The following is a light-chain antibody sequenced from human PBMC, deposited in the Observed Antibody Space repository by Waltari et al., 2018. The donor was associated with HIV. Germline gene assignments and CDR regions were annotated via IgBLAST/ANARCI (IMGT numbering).Light chain of an antibody. V-gene: IGKV3-20*01. CDR3: QVYGGSPRWT. CDR2: ASS. J-gene: IGKJ1*01. Sequence: VFPQSPATLSVSPGENATLSCRASQTVDHKSLSWYQQRPGQAPRLVLFASSTRATGIPDRFHGSESGTEFTLTIRRLEPEDFAIYYCQVYGGSPRWTFGPGTRLEIK. CDR1: QTVDHKS.